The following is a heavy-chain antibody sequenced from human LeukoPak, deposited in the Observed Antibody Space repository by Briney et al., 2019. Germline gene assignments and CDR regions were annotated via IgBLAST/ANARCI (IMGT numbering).Heavy chain of an antibody. D-gene: IGHD2-2*01. CDR2: IYPGDSDT. CDR3: ARILQPAERGALDI. CDR1: GYSFTYYW. J-gene: IGHJ3*02. Sequence: GESLKISCKGSGYSFTYYWVVWVRQMPGKGLEWMGVIYPGDSDTRYSPSFQGRVTISTDTSITPAYLKWTSLKPSDTARYNCARILQPAERGALDIWGQGTMVTVSS. V-gene: IGHV5-51*01.